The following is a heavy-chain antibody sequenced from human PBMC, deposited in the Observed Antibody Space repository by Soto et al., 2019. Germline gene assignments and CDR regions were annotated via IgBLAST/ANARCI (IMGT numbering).Heavy chain of an antibody. Sequence: TLSLSFSVSAGSISRYYWGWVRQLPGERLEWIAYVSYSVGASCKPSLKSRVTISLDTSKRQIALRVMSVTAADTAMYYCVASPESRHMESLDXWGHVARVTVSX. D-gene: IGHD3-3*01. CDR3: VASPESRHMESLDX. J-gene: IGHJ5*01. CDR1: AGSISRYY. V-gene: IGHV4-59*01. CDR2: VSYSVGA.